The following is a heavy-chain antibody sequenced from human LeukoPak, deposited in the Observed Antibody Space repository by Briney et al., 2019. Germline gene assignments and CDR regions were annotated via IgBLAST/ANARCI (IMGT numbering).Heavy chain of an antibody. CDR3: ANTYFYASANY. V-gene: IGHV3-23*01. CDR2: ISGSGDRA. Sequence: GGTLRLSCAASGFTFSSYGMSWVRQAPGKGLEWVSAISGSGDRAYYAGSVEGRFTISRDNSKNTLYLQMNSLRAEDTALYYCANTYFYASANYWGQGTLVTVSS. D-gene: IGHD3-10*01. CDR1: GFTFSSYG. J-gene: IGHJ4*02.